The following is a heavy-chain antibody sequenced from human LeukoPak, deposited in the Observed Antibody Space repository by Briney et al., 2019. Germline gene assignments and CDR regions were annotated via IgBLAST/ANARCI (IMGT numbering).Heavy chain of an antibody. D-gene: IGHD3-3*01. Sequence: ASVKVCCKASGYTFRDFGISWVRQAPGQGLEWMGWITTYNGNTNYIQKLQGRVIMTTDTSTSTAYMELRSLRSDDTAVYYCARGPYYDSWSGAGYWGQGTLVTVSS. CDR1: GYTFRDFG. CDR2: ITTYNGNT. CDR3: ARGPYYDSWSGAGY. V-gene: IGHV1-18*01. J-gene: IGHJ4*02.